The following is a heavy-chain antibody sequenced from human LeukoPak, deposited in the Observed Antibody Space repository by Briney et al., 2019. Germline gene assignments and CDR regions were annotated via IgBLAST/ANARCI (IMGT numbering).Heavy chain of an antibody. Sequence: PSETLSLTCTVSGYSISNAYYCGWIRQPPGKGLEWSEILYHSGSTYYNPSLKSRVTISVDTIKNKFSLQLCSVTAAHTALYCSARGKNRGYKRGYYFDYWGQGTLVTVSS. J-gene: IGHJ4*02. D-gene: IGHD1-1*01. CDR2: LYHSGST. CDR1: GYSISNAYY. CDR3: ARGKNRGYKRGYYFDY. V-gene: IGHV4-38-2*02.